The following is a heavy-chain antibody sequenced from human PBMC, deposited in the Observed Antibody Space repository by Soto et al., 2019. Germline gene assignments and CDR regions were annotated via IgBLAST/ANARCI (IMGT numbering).Heavy chain of an antibody. J-gene: IGHJ6*02. CDR3: ARDHNALVPAASSDYYYGMDV. V-gene: IGHV1-3*01. CDR2: INAGNGNT. D-gene: IGHD2-2*01. CDR1: GYSFTSYA. Sequence: GASVKVSCKASGYSFTSYAMHWVRQAPGQRLEWMGWINAGNGNTKYSQKFQGRITITRDTSASTAYMDLSSLRSEDTAVYYCARDHNALVPAASSDYYYGMDVWGQGTTVTVSS.